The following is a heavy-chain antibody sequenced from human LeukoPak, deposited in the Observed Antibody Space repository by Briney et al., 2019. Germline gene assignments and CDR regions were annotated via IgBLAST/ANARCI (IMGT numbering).Heavy chain of an antibody. CDR2: INPKTGST. D-gene: IGHD3-10*01. CDR3: ARSSGGSGKWGDNWFDP. V-gene: IGHV1-2*02. CDR1: GYSFSGNY. Sequence: ASVKVSCKASGYSFSGNYIHWERQAPGQGLEWMGWINPKTGSTNYAEKFQGRVTMTRDTSISTCYMELSRLRSDDVAVYYCARSSGGSGKWGDNWFDPWGQGTLVIVSS. J-gene: IGHJ5*02.